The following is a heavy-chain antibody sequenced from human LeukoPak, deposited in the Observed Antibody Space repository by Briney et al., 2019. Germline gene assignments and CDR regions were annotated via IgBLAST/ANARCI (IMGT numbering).Heavy chain of an antibody. CDR2: IHSSGNS. CDR1: GGSFSGYY. CDR3: ARDPFRSSFDS. J-gene: IGHJ4*02. Sequence: PSETLSLTCAVYGGSFSGYYWTWIRQPAGKGLEWIGRIHSSGNSFYNPSLKSRVTMSIDTSQNQLSLKLTAVTAADTAVYYCARDPFRSSFDSWGQGTRITVSS. V-gene: IGHV4-59*10.